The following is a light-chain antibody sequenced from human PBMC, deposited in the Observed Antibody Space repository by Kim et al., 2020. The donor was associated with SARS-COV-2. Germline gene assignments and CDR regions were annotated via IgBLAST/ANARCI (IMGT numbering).Light chain of an antibody. Sequence: QSALTQSPSASGSPGQSVTISCTGSSSDVGGYNYVSWYQQHPGKAPKLMIYEVSERPSGVPDRFSGSKSGNTASLTVSGLQAEDEADYYCSSYAGSNIVLFGGGTQLTVL. CDR2: EVS. J-gene: IGLJ2*01. CDR1: SSDVGGYNY. CDR3: SSYAGSNIVL. V-gene: IGLV2-8*01.